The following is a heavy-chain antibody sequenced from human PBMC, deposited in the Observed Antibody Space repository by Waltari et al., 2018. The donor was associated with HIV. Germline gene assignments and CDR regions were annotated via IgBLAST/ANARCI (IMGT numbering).Heavy chain of an antibody. V-gene: IGHV4-39*01. CDR3: ARRGIAAAGSVVAFDI. CDR2: IYYSGST. CDR1: GGSISSSSYY. D-gene: IGHD6-13*01. Sequence: QLQLQESGPGLVKPSETLSLTCTVSGGSISSSSYYWGWIRQPPGKGLEWIGSIYYSGSTYYNPSLKSRVTISVDTSKNQFSLKLSSVTAADTAVYYCARRGIAAAGSVVAFDIWGQGTMVTVSS. J-gene: IGHJ3*02.